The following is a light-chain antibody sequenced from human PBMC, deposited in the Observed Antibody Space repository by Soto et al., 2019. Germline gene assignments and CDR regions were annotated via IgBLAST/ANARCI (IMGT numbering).Light chain of an antibody. CDR3: QQRSNWPSIT. CDR2: DAS. V-gene: IGKV3-11*01. J-gene: IGKJ5*01. CDR1: QSVSSY. Sequence: EIVLTQSPATLSLSPGERATLSCRASQSVSSYLAWYQQKPGQAPRLLIYDASNRATGIPARFSGSGSGTDFTLTISSLEPDDFAVYYCQQRSNWPSITFGQGTRLESK.